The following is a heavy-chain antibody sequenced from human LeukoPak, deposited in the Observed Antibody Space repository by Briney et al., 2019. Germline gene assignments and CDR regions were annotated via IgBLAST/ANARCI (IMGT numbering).Heavy chain of an antibody. CDR3: AKGRSSWSAFDY. J-gene: IGHJ4*02. D-gene: IGHD6-13*01. CDR1: GYSISSGYY. CDR2: MTGSGGST. Sequence: ETLSLTCTVSGYSISSGYYWGWIRQPPGKGLEWVSTMTGSGGSTYYADSVKGRFTISRDNSKNTLYLQMNSLRAEDAAVYYCAKGRSSWSAFDYWGQGTLVTVSS. V-gene: IGHV3-23*01.